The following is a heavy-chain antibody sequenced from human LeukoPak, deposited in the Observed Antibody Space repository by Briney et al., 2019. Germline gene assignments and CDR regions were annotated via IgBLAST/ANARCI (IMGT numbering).Heavy chain of an antibody. CDR3: ATEKYCSRTTCSGSFDC. CDR1: GYTFTDYY. CDR2: INPSSGDT. Sequence: GASVKVSCKASGYTFTDYYMHWVRQAPGQGLEWMGIINPSSGDTTYAQKFRGRVTMTRDTSTSTVYMELSSLISEHTAVYFCATEKYCSRTTCSGSFDCWGQGTLVTVSS. J-gene: IGHJ4*02. V-gene: IGHV1-46*01. D-gene: IGHD2-2*01.